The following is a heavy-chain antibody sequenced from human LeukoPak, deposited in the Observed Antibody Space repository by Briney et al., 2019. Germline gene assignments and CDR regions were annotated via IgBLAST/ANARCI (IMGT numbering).Heavy chain of an antibody. CDR2: IYYSGST. CDR1: GGSISSSSYY. CDR3: ARDTARDYDYVWGSYRDRNFDY. Sequence: SETLSLTCTVSGGSISSSSYYWGWIRQPPGKGLEWIGSIYYSGSTYYNPSLKSRVTISVDTSKNQFSLKLSSVTAADTAVYYCARDTARDYDYVWGSYRDRNFDYWGQGTLVTVSS. D-gene: IGHD3-16*02. V-gene: IGHV4-39*07. J-gene: IGHJ4*02.